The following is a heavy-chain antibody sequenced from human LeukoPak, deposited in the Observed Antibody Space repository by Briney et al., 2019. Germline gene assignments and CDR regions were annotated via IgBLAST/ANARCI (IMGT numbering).Heavy chain of an antibody. CDR3: VRGGRNGSYYSYYYYYMDV. D-gene: IGHD1-26*01. CDR2: INPNSGGT. Sequence: ASVKVSCKASGYTFTGYYMHWVRQAPGQGLEWMGWINPNSGGTNYAQKFQGRVTMTRDTSISTAYMELSRLRSDDTAVYYCVRGGRNGSYYSYYYYYMDVWGKGTTVTVSS. V-gene: IGHV1-2*02. J-gene: IGHJ6*03. CDR1: GYTFTGYY.